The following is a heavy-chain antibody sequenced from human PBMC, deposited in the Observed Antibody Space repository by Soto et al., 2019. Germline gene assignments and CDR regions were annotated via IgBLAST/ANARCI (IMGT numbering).Heavy chain of an antibody. CDR2: ISSSSSYI. Sequence: PRGSLRLSCVASVIEFSNYGMNWVRQAPGKGLDWVSSISSSSSYIYYADSVKGRFTISRDNAKNSLYLQMNSLRAEDTAVYYCASEWFDPWGQGTMVTVSS. CDR1: VIEFSNYG. J-gene: IGHJ5*02. V-gene: IGHV3-21*01. CDR3: ASEWFDP.